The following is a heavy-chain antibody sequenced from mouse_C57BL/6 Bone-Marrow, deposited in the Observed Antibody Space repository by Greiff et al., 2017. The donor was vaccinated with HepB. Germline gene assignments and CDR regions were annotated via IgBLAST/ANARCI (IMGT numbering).Heavy chain of an antibody. D-gene: IGHD3-2*02. J-gene: IGHJ1*03. CDR2: IDPETGGT. CDR3: TRSSSGYPWYFDV. Sequence: QVQLQQPGAELVRPGASVTLSCKASGYTFTDYEMHWVKQTPVHGLEWIGAIDPETGGTAYNQKFKGKAILTADKSSSTAYMELRSLTSEDSAVYYCTRSSSGYPWYFDVWGTGTTVTVSS. CDR1: GYTFTDYE. V-gene: IGHV1-15*01.